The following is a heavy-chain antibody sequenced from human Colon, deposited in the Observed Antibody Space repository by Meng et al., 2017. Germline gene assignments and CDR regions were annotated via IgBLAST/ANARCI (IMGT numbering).Heavy chain of an antibody. V-gene: IGHV3-48*03. D-gene: IGHD3-16*02. J-gene: IGHJ4*02. CDR3: LVTIRLDY. CDR1: GFTFSSYE. Sequence: GGSLRLSCAASGFTFSSYEMNWVRQVPGKGLEWVSYISSSGSTMYYADAVKGRFTIYRDNAKKSLYLQMKSLRAEDTAVYYCLVTIRLDYWGQGTLVTVSS. CDR2: ISSSGSTM.